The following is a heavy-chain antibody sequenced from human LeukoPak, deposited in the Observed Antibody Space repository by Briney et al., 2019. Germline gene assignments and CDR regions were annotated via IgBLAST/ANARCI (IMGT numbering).Heavy chain of an antibody. CDR1: GFTFSKYA. V-gene: IGHV3-23*01. D-gene: IGHD6-19*01. J-gene: IGHJ4*02. CDR2: ISPSDGNT. CDR3: AKDSSVPYGITV. Sequence: PGGSLRLSCAASGFTFSKYAMSWVRQAPGKGLEWVSAISPSDGNTFYADSVKGLFTISRDNSKNTLSLQMNSLRAEDTALYYCAKDSSVPYGITVWSQGPLLTVSS.